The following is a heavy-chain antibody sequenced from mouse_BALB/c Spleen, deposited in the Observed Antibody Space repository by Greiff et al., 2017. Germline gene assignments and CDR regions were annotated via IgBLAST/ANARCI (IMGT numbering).Heavy chain of an antibody. D-gene: IGHD2-4*01. Sequence: EVKLMESGGGLVQPGGSLRLSCATSGFTFTDYYMSWVRQPPGKALEWLGFIRNKANGYTTEYSASVKGRFTISRANSQSILYLQMNTLRAEDSATYYGARDMGLRRDQAWFAYWGQGTLVTVSA. V-gene: IGHV7-3*02. CDR1: GFTFTDYY. J-gene: IGHJ3*01. CDR2: IRNKANGYTT. CDR3: ARDMGLRRDQAWFAY.